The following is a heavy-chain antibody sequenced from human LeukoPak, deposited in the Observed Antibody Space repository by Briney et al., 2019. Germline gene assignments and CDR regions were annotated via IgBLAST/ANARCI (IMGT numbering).Heavy chain of an antibody. CDR2: IYYSGST. D-gene: IGHD5-12*01. CDR3: ASAGATGYYYYMDV. Sequence: SETLSLTCTVSGGSISSYYWSWIRPPPGEGVEWSGYIYYSGSTNYNPPLKSRVSISVDTSKNQFSLKLSSVTAADTAVYYCASAGATGYYYYMDVWGKGTTVTVSS. V-gene: IGHV4-59*01. CDR1: GGSISSYY. J-gene: IGHJ6*03.